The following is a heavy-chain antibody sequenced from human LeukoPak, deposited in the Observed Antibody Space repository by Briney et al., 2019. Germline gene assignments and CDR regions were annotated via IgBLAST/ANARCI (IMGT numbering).Heavy chain of an antibody. V-gene: IGHV4-59*01. J-gene: IGHJ5*02. D-gene: IGHD3-9*01. CDR2: IYYSGST. CDR1: GGSFSSYY. Sequence: SETLSLTCAVYGGSFSSYYWGWIRQPPGKGLEWIGYIYYSGSTNYNPSLKSRVTISVDTSKNQFSLKLSSVTAADTAVYYSAGGSVDILTGYKEGWFDPWGQGTLVTVSS. CDR3: AGGSVDILTGYKEGWFDP.